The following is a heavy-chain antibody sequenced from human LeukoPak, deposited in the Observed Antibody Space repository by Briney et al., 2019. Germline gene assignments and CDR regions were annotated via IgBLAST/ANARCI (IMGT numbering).Heavy chain of an antibody. CDR2: IIPVFGTS. CDR3: ARVTGGRYCSPPSCYMRGWFDP. CDR1: GGTFSSYA. V-gene: IGHV1-69*13. J-gene: IGHJ5*02. Sequence: SVKVSCKASGGTFSSYAISRVRQAPGQGLEWMGGIIPVFGTSNYAQKFQGRVTITADESTRTAYMELSSLRSADTAVYYCARVTGGRYCSPPSCYMRGWFDPWGQGTLVTVSS. D-gene: IGHD2-2*02.